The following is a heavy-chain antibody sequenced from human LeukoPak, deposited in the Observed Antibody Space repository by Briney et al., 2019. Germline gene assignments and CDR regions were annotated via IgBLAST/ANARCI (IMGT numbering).Heavy chain of an antibody. Sequence: SETLSLTCAVYGGSFSGYYWSWIRQAPGKGLEWIGYISTSGSTNYNPSLKSRVSISLDTSKNRFSLNLNFVTAADTAVYYCASPRSGYRYTLDYWGQGALVTVSS. CDR1: GGSFSGYY. V-gene: IGHV4-4*09. CDR3: ASPRSGYRYTLDY. CDR2: ISTSGST. J-gene: IGHJ4*02. D-gene: IGHD3-22*01.